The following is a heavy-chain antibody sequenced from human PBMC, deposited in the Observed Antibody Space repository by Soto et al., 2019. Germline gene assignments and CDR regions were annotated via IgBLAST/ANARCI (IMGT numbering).Heavy chain of an antibody. V-gene: IGHV1-18*01. Sequence: GASVKVCCKASGCTFTRYVISWVRQAPGQGLEWMGWISGYNGDTNYAQKFQGRVSMTLDTSTGTAYMELRSLTSDDTAIYYCAKNGQPPYYYYGLDVWGQGTKVTVSS. CDR2: ISGYNGDT. CDR1: GCTFTRYV. CDR3: AKNGQPPYYYYGLDV. D-gene: IGHD2-8*01. J-gene: IGHJ6*02.